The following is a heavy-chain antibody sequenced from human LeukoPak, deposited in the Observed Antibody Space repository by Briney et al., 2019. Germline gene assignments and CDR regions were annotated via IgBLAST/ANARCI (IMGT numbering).Heavy chain of an antibody. V-gene: IGHV4-34*01. Sequence: GSLRLSCAASGFNFNTYWMSWVRQPPGKGLEWIGEINHSGATKYNPSLKSRLTISVDPSKNQFSLKLKSVTAADTAVYYCARGSPKHDSWGQGTLVTVSS. CDR2: INHSGAT. CDR3: ARGSPKHDS. CDR1: GFNFNTYW. J-gene: IGHJ5*01.